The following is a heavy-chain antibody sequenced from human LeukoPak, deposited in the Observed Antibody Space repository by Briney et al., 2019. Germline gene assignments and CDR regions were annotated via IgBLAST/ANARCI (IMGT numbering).Heavy chain of an antibody. Sequence: SGGSLRLSCAASGFTVSSNYMSWVRQAPGKGLEWDSVIYSGGSTYYADSMKGRFTISRDNSKNTLYLQMYSLRAEDTAVYYCARYGVGYFDYWGQGTLVTVSS. CDR2: IYSGGST. D-gene: IGHD4-17*01. CDR1: GFTVSSNY. V-gene: IGHV3-53*01. J-gene: IGHJ4*02. CDR3: ARYGVGYFDY.